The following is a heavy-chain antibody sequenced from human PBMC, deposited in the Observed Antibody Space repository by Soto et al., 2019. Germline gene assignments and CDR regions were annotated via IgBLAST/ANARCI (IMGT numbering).Heavy chain of an antibody. V-gene: IGHV5-10-1*03. J-gene: IGHJ6*02. D-gene: IGHD6-6*01. CDR3: TRQLGSSSWWGTNHYYYYGMDV. CDR1: GYSFTSYW. CDR2: IDPSDSYT. Sequence: EVQLVQSGAEVKKPGESLRISCKGSGYSFTSYWISWVRQMPGKGLEWMGRIDPSDSYTNYSPSFQGHVTISADKSISTAYLQWSSLKASDTAMYYCTRQLGSSSWWGTNHYYYYGMDVWGQGTTVTVSS.